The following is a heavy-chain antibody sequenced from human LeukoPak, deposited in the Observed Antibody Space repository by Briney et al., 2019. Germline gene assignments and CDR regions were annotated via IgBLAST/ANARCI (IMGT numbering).Heavy chain of an antibody. D-gene: IGHD2-2*01. CDR1: VFTFSDYY. CDR2: ISSSGSTI. Sequence: PGGSLRLSCAASVFTFSDYYMSWIPQAPGKGLEWGSYISSSGSTIYYADSVKGRFTISRDNAKNSLYLQMNSLRAEDTAVYYCARVASCYGCLQYNWFDPWGQGTLVTVSS. J-gene: IGHJ5*02. V-gene: IGHV3-11*01. CDR3: ARVASCYGCLQYNWFDP.